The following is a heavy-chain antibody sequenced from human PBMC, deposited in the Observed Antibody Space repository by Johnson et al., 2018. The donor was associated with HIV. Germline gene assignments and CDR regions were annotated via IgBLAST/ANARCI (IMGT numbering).Heavy chain of an antibody. CDR1: GFTFSSYA. CDR2: LSGGAGST. Sequence: VQLVESGGGLVQPGGSLRLSCAASGFTFSSYAMSWVRQAPGKGLEWVSGLSGGAGSTFYADSVKGRFTISRDNAKNSLYLQMNSLRAEDPAVYYCASGAGFREFNFNDAFDIWGQGTMVTVSS. D-gene: IGHD3-10*01. V-gene: IGHV3-23*04. J-gene: IGHJ3*02. CDR3: ASGAGFREFNFNDAFDI.